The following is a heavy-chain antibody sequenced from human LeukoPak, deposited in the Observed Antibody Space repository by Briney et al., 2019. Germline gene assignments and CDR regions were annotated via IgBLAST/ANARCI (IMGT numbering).Heavy chain of an antibody. D-gene: IGHD3-3*01. V-gene: IGHV3-23*01. CDR2: ISGSGGST. CDR3: AKDKSIFGVGLNWFDP. Sequence: PGGSLRLSCAASGFTFSSYAMSWVRQAPGKGLEWVSAISGSGGSTYYADSVKGRFTISRDNSKNTLYLQMNSLRAEDTAAYYCAKDKSIFGVGLNWFDPWGQGTLVSVSS. J-gene: IGHJ5*02. CDR1: GFTFSSYA.